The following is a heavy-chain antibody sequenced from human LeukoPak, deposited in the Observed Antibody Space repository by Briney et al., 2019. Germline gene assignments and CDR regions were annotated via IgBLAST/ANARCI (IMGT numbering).Heavy chain of an antibody. CDR3: AGGGGWITGD. Sequence: QSGGSLRLSCSASGFTFCAYWMNWVRQAPGKGPEWVANIKQDGSEINYVDSVKGGFIIARDNEKKSVYVQMKSLREDETDVYYCAGGGGWITGDWGHGTLITVSS. V-gene: IGHV3-7*03. CDR1: GFTFCAYW. CDR2: IKQDGSEI. J-gene: IGHJ4*01. D-gene: IGHD2-15*01.